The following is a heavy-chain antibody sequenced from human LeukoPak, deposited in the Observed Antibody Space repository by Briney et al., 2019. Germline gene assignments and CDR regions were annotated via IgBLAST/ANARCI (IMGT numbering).Heavy chain of an antibody. D-gene: IGHD6-6*01. V-gene: IGHV1-2*02. Sequence: ASVKVSCKASGYTFTGYYMHWVRQAPGQGLEWMGWINPNSGGTNYAQKFQGRVTMTRDTSISTAYMELRSLRSDDTAVYYCARDGRSSSGGLYYYYYMDVRGKGTTVTVSS. CDR1: GYTFTGYY. CDR3: ARDGRSSSGGLYYYYYMDV. J-gene: IGHJ6*03. CDR2: INPNSGGT.